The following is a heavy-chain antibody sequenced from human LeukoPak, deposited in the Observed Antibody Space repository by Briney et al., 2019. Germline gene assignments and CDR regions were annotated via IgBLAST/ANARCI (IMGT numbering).Heavy chain of an antibody. V-gene: IGHV4-34*01. CDR3: ARDRYYYDSSGYSTPNQFDP. Sequence: SETLSLTCAVYGGSFSGYYWSWIRQPPGKGLEWIGEINNSGSINYNPSLKSRLSISVDTSKNQFSLKLNSVTAADTAVYYCARDRYYYDSSGYSTPNQFDPWGQGTLVTVSS. J-gene: IGHJ5*02. CDR1: GGSFSGYY. D-gene: IGHD3-22*01. CDR2: INNSGSI.